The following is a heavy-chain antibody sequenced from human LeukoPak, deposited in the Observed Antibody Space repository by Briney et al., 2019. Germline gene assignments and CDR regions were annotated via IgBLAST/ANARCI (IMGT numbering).Heavy chain of an antibody. CDR1: GFTFSSYW. V-gene: IGHV3-7*01. Sequence: PGGSLRLSCAASGFTFSSYWMSWVRQAPGKGLEWVANIKQDGCEKHYADSVKGRFTISRDNAKNSLYLQMNSLRAEDTAVYYCARDSTLRYYFDFWGQGTLVTVSS. D-gene: IGHD2-15*01. J-gene: IGHJ4*02. CDR2: IKQDGCEK. CDR3: ARDSTLRYYFDF.